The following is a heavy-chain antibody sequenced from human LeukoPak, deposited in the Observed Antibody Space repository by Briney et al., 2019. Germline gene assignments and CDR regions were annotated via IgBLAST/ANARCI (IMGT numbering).Heavy chain of an antibody. D-gene: IGHD5-24*01. V-gene: IGHV5-51*01. CDR1: GFSFTTYW. J-gene: IGHJ3*02. CDR2: IYPSDSDT. Sequence: PGESLKITCKGSGFSFTTYWIVWVRQMPGQGLEWMGIIYPSDSDTRYSPSFQGQVTISADKSISTAYLQWSSLKASDTAMYYCARPRGGYNNRVWAFDIWGQGTMVTVSS. CDR3: ARPRGGYNNRVWAFDI.